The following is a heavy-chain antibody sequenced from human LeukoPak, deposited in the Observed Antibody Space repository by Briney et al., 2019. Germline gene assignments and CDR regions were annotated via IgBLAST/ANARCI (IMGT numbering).Heavy chain of an antibody. V-gene: IGHV4-31*03. CDR1: GGSISSSSYY. D-gene: IGHD3-22*01. Sequence: PSETLSLTCTVSGGSISSSSYYWGWIRQPPGKGLEWIGYIYYSGSTYYNPSLKSRVTISVDTSKNQFSLKLSSVTAADTAVYYCARDSQYYYDSSGLDYWGQGTLVTVSS. CDR3: ARDSQYYYDSSGLDY. CDR2: IYYSGST. J-gene: IGHJ4*02.